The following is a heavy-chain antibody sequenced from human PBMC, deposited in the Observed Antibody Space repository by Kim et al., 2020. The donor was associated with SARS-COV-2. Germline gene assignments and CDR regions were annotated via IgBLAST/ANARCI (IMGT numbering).Heavy chain of an antibody. Sequence: GGSLRLSCAASGFTFSSYAMSWVRQAPGKGLEWVSAISASAASTHYADSVKGRFTISRDKSKNTLYLQMNSLRAGDTAVYYCAKDLSGYYYTSGYFDYWGQGTLVTVSS. CDR3: AKDLSGYYYTSGYFDY. V-gene: IGHV3-23*01. J-gene: IGHJ4*02. D-gene: IGHD3-22*01. CDR2: ISASAAST. CDR1: GFTFSSYA.